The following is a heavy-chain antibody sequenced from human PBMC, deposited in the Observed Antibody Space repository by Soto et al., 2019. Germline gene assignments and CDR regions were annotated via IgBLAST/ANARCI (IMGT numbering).Heavy chain of an antibody. CDR3: ASSAAGTTSLDY. J-gene: IGHJ4*02. CDR2: IIPIFGTA. D-gene: IGHD6-25*01. CDR1: GGTFSSYA. Sequence: ASVKVSCKASGGTFSSYAISWVRQAPGQGLEWMGGIIPIFGTANYAQKFQGRVTITADKSTSTAYMELSSLRSEDTAVYYCASSAAGTTSLDYWGQGTLVTVSS. V-gene: IGHV1-69*06.